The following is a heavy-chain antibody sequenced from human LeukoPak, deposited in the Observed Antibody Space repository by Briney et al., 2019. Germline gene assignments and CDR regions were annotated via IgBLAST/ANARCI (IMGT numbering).Heavy chain of an antibody. CDR3: ARGVDYYDSSGYNI. D-gene: IGHD3-22*01. J-gene: IGHJ4*02. CDR1: GYTFITYY. V-gene: IGHV1-8*01. Sequence: ASVKVSCKASGYTFITYYMHWVRQAPGQGLEWMGWMNPNSGNTGYAQKFQGRVTMTRNTSISTAYMELSSLRSEDTAVYYCARGVDYYDSSGYNIWGQGTLVTVSS. CDR2: MNPNSGNT.